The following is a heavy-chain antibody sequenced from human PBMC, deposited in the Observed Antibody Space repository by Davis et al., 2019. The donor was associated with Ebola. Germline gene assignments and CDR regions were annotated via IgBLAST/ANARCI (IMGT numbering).Heavy chain of an antibody. CDR1: GGSFNNFA. Sequence: AASVKVSCKASGGSFNNFAISWVRQAPGQGLEWMGGIIPLFRTPHYAQKFQGRLTITADESTTTAYMELYSLRSDDTAVYYCARGQQLVDYFDYWGQGTLVTVSS. V-gene: IGHV1-69*13. D-gene: IGHD6-13*01. CDR3: ARGQQLVDYFDY. CDR2: IIPLFRTP. J-gene: IGHJ4*02.